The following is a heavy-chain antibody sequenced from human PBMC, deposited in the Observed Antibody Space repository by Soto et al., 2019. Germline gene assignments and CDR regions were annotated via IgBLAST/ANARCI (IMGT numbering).Heavy chain of an antibody. CDR2: ISGSGGST. CDR3: AKGGFADRYYFDY. CDR1: GFTFSNYA. Sequence: GGSLRLSCAASGFTFSNYAMTWARQAPGKGLELVSTISGSGGSTSYTDSVKGRFTISRDNSKNTLSLQLNSLRAEDTAVYYCAKGGFADRYYFDYWGHGTLVTVSS. J-gene: IGHJ4*01. D-gene: IGHD3-10*01. V-gene: IGHV3-23*01.